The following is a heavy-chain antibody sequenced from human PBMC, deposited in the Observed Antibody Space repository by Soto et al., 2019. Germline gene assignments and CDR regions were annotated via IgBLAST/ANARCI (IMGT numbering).Heavy chain of an antibody. CDR3: ECGATRTSWYPDS. CDR1: VFMFVDSG. Sequence: GGSLRLSCVSSVFMFVDSGMHWVRQAPGKGLEWVAGIWLDGSERHYADSVKGRFTISRDNAKNTVFLQLNSLRAEDTAVYFCECGATRTSWYPDSWGQGTLVTVSS. D-gene: IGHD6-13*01. J-gene: IGHJ4*02. CDR2: IWLDGSER. V-gene: IGHV3-33*08.